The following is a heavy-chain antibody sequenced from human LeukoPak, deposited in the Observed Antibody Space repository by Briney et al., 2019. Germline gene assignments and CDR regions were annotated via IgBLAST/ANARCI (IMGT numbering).Heavy chain of an antibody. CDR2: IHYSGST. Sequence: SETLSLTCIVSGGSINNYYWSWIRQPPGKGLEWIGYIHYSGSTNYNPSLRSRVTISVDTSKNLFSLKLPSVTAADTAVYYCARGPLGDEFADAFDIWGQGTMVTVSS. V-gene: IGHV4-59*01. CDR1: GGSINNYY. D-gene: IGHD4-17*01. J-gene: IGHJ3*02. CDR3: ARGPLGDEFADAFDI.